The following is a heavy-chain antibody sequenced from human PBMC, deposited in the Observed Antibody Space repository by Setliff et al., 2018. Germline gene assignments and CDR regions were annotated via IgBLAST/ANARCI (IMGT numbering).Heavy chain of an antibody. J-gene: IGHJ4*02. V-gene: IGHV4-34*01. CDR1: VGSFSGYY. CDR2: INHSGST. D-gene: IGHD3-16*02. CDR3: ARGWEYYDYVWGSYRSLAFDY. Sequence: KPSETLSLTCAVYVGSFSGYYWSWIRQPPGKGLEWIGEINHSGSTNYNPSLKSRVTISVDTSKNQFSLKLSSVTAADTAVYYCARGWEYYDYVWGSYRSLAFDYWGQGTLVTVSS.